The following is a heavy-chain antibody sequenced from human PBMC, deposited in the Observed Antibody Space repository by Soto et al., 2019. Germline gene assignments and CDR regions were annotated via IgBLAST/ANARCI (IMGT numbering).Heavy chain of an antibody. J-gene: IGHJ2*01. D-gene: IGHD3-22*01. CDR2: IILIFGTA. CDR1: GGTFSSYA. V-gene: IGHV1-69*01. CDR3: ARVRYYDSSCYPSNWYFDL. Sequence: QVQLVQSGAEVKKPGSSVKVSCKASGGTFSSYAISWVRQAPGQGLEWMGGIILIFGTANYAQKFQGRVTITADESTSTAYMELSSLRSEDTAVYYCARVRYYDSSCYPSNWYFDLWGRGTLVTVSS.